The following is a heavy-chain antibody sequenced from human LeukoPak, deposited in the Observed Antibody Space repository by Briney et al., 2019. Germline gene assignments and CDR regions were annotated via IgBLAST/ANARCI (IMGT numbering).Heavy chain of an antibody. V-gene: IGHV4-59*01. CDR3: ARHPSRVWFGTRGYYFDY. CDR2: IYYTGNT. CDR1: GGSISNYY. J-gene: IGHJ4*02. D-gene: IGHD3-10*01. Sequence: SETLSLTCTVSGGSISNYYWNWIRQPPGKGLEWIGYIYYTGNTNYNPSLKSRVTISVDTSKNQFSLKLSSVTAADTAVYYCARHPSRVWFGTRGYYFDYWGQGTLVTVSS.